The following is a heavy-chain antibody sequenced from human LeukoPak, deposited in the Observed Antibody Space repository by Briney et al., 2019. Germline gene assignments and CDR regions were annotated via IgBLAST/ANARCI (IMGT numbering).Heavy chain of an antibody. CDR1: GYTFTSYD. Sequence: ASVKVSCKASGYTFTSYDINWVRQATGQGLEWMGWMNPNSGNTGYAQKLQGRVTMTTDTSTSTAYMELRSLRSDDTAVYYCASFVATGPRRKTDYWGQGTLVTVSS. D-gene: IGHD2-15*01. V-gene: IGHV1-8*01. CDR2: MNPNSGNT. J-gene: IGHJ4*02. CDR3: ASFVATGPRRKTDY.